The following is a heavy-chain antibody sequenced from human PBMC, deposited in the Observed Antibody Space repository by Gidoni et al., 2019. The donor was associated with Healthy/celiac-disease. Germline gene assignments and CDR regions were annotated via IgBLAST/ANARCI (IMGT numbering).Heavy chain of an antibody. D-gene: IGHD3-10*01. J-gene: IGHJ6*02. CDR1: GFTFSGYS. V-gene: IGHV3-21*06. CDR3: ARGVTMVRGIIVTEYYYDLDV. Sequence: EVQLVESGGGLVKPGGSLRLSCAVSGFTFSGYSMHWVRQAPGKRLEWVSSISSSSSFIYYADSVKGRFTNSRDNAKNSLYLQMTSLRAEDTAVYYCARGVTMVRGIIVTEYYYDLDVWGQGTTVTVSS. CDR2: ISSSSSFI.